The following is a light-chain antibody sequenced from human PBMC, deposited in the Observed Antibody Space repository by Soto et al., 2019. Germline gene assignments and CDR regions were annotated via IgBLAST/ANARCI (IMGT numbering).Light chain of an antibody. CDR3: QKYITVPPT. J-gene: IGKJ5*01. CDR1: QGIGNS. CDR2: SAS. Sequence: DLQMTQSPPSLSASVGDRITITCRASQGIGNSLAWYQQKPGTVPKLLIYSASTLQSGVPSRFSGSGSGTDFTLTISRLQPEDVAAYYCQKYITVPPTFGPGTRLEIK. V-gene: IGKV1-27*01.